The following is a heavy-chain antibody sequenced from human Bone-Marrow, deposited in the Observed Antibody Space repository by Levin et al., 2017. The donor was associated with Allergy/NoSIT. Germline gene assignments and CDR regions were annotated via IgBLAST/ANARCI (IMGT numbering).Heavy chain of an antibody. CDR3: AARIVVVATATQVDAFDF. D-gene: IGHD2-15*01. V-gene: IGHV5-51*01. CDR2: IFPGDSDT. CDR1: GYDFPYYW. J-gene: IGHJ3*01. Sequence: KVSCQGAGYDFPYYWIGWVRQMPGKGLEWIGVIFPGDSDTKYSPAFRGQVTISADVATSTAYLQWRSLKASDTAMYYCAARIVVVATATQVDAFDFWGQGTMVSVSS.